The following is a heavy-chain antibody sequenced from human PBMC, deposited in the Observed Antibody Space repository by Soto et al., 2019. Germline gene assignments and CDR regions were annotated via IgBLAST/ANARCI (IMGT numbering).Heavy chain of an antibody. J-gene: IGHJ2*01. Sequence: KASETLSLTCTVSGGSISSGGYYWSWIRQHPGKGLEWIGYIYYSGSTYYNPSLKSRVTISVDTSKNQFSLKLSSVTAADTAVYYCARDDYDFWSGTRGWYFDLWGRGTLVTVSS. CDR3: ARDDYDFWSGTRGWYFDL. D-gene: IGHD3-3*01. CDR1: GGSISSGGYY. CDR2: IYYSGST. V-gene: IGHV4-31*03.